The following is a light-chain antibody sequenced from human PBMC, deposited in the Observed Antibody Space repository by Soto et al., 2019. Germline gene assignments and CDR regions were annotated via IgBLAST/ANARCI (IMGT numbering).Light chain of an antibody. J-gene: IGKJ4*01. CDR1: QSISSY. Sequence: EIVLTQSPATLSLSPGERATLSCRASQSISSYLAWYQQKPGQAPRLLIYDGSNRATGIPARFSGSGSETDFTLTISSLEPEDFASYDCQQRRSWPLTFGGGTKVEIK. CDR3: QQRRSWPLT. CDR2: DGS. V-gene: IGKV3-11*01.